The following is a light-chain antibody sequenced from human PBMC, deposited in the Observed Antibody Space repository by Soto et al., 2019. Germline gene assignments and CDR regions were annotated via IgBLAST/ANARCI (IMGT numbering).Light chain of an antibody. CDR2: GAS. J-gene: IGKJ2*01. Sequence: EIVLTQSPGTLSLSPGERATLSCRASQSVTSNYLAWYQQKPGQPPRLLIYGASTRATGVPARFTGSGSGSDFTLTISGLQSEDFAVYYCQQGHNWPLTFGQGTRLEI. CDR1: QSVTSNY. CDR3: QQGHNWPLT. V-gene: IGKV3D-20*02.